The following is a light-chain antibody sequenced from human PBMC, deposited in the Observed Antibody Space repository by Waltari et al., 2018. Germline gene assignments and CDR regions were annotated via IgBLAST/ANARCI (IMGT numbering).Light chain of an antibody. CDR2: EGS. CDR1: SSDVGSYNL. V-gene: IGLV2-23*01. Sequence: QSALAQPASVSGSPGQSITISCTGTSSDVGSYNLVSWYQQHPGKAPKLMIYEGSKRLSGVSNRFSGSKSGNTASLTISGLQAEDEADYHCCSYAGSSTWVFGGGTKLTVL. CDR3: CSYAGSSTWV. J-gene: IGLJ3*02.